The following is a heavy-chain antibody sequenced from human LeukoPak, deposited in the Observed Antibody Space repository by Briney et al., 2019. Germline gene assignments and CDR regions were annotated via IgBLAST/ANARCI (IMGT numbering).Heavy chain of an antibody. D-gene: IGHD5-18*01. V-gene: IGHV3-30*18. CDR1: GFTFSSHG. J-gene: IGHJ4*02. CDR3: AKIRPWIQLWLEMDY. Sequence: GGSLRLSCAASGFTFSSHGMHWVRQAPGKGLEWVAVISYDGSNKYYADSVKGRFTISRDNSKNTLYLQMNSLRAEDTAVYYCAKIRPWIQLWLEMDYWGQGTLVTVSS. CDR2: ISYDGSNK.